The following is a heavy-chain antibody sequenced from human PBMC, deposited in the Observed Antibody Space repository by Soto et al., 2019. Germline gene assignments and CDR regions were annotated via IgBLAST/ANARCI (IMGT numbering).Heavy chain of an antibody. CDR1: GFTFGDYW. CDR2: MKKDGSEK. V-gene: IGHV3-7*03. J-gene: IGHJ4*02. D-gene: IGHD3-3*01. Sequence: GGSLRLSCAASGFTFGDYWMSWVRQAPGKGLEWVAHMKKDGSEKYYVDSVKGRFTVSRDNTKNSLYLQMNSLRAEDTAVYYCAKLGSGYYTGLYFEYWGQGTRGTVSS. CDR3: AKLGSGYYTGLYFEY.